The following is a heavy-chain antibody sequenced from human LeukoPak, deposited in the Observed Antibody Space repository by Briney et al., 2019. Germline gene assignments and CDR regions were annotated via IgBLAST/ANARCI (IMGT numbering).Heavy chain of an antibody. CDR1: GGSISSYY. J-gene: IGHJ4*02. Sequence: PSETLSLTCTVSGGSISSYYWSWIRQPAGKGLEWIGRIYTSGSTNYNPSLKSRVTMSVDTSKNQFSLKLSSVTAADTAVYYCARDIEIAAAGIYYFDYWGQGTLVTVSS. V-gene: IGHV4-4*07. CDR2: IYTSGST. D-gene: IGHD6-13*01. CDR3: ARDIEIAAAGIYYFDY.